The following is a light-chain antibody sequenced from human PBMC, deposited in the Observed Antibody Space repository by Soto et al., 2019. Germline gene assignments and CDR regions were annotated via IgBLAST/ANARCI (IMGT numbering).Light chain of an antibody. CDR1: SSDIGRYNL. J-gene: IGLJ2*01. CDR3: CSYAGTTTLL. Sequence: QSVLAQPASVSGSPGQSITISCTGTSSDIGRYNLVSWYQQYPGKAPKLVIYDVTKRPSGVSDRFSASKSGNTASLTISGLQAEDEADYYCCSYAGTTTLLFGGGTKLTVL. CDR2: DVT. V-gene: IGLV2-23*02.